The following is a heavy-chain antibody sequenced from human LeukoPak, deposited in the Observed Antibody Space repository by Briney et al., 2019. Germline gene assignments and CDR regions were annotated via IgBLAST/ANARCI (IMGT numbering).Heavy chain of an antibody. CDR2: ISISGSTI. CDR1: GFTFSNYE. V-gene: IGHV3-48*03. CDR3: AGESSRPWGSVYGMDV. J-gene: IGHJ6*02. D-gene: IGHD3-10*01. Sequence: GGSLRLSCAASGFTFSNYEMNWVRQAPGKGLEWVSYISISGSTIYYADSVKGQFTISRDNAKNSLYLQMNSLRAEDTAVYYCAGESSRPWGSVYGMDVWGQGTTVTVSS.